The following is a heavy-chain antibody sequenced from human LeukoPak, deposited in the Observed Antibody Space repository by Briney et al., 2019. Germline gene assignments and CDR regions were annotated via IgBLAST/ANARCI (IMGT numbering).Heavy chain of an antibody. CDR1: GGSVSSGTYY. J-gene: IGHJ3*02. D-gene: IGHD3-10*01. CDR3: ARVEWFGELSPFDI. CDR2: IYYSGST. Sequence: PSETLSLTCTVSGGSVSSGTYYWSWIRQPPGEGLERIGYIYYSGSTNYNPSLKSRVTISVDTSKNQFSLKLSSVTAADTAVYYCARVEWFGELSPFDIWGQGTMVTVSS. V-gene: IGHV4-61*01.